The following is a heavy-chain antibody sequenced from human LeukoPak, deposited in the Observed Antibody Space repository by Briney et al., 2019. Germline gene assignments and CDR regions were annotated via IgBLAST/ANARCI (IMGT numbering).Heavy chain of an antibody. J-gene: IGHJ4*02. CDR3: GRVRYDSGWYDY. CDR1: GFTFSAYA. D-gene: IGHD6-19*01. V-gene: IGHV3-48*04. Sequence: PGGSLRLSCAGSGFTFSAYAMAWVRQVSGKGLECVSHVTTGGSSIFYADSVKGRFTISRENAKNSLYLQRNSLRAEDAAVYYCGRVRYDSGWYDYWGQGALVTVSS. CDR2: VTTGGSSI.